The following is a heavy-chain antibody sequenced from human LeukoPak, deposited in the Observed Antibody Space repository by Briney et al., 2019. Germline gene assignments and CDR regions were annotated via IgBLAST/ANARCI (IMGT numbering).Heavy chain of an antibody. CDR2: INPNSGGT. CDR3: ARDRSMITFGGVIGRYYFDY. CDR1: GYTFSGYY. Sequence: ASVKLSCKASGYTFSGYYMHWVRQAPGQGLEWMGWINPNSGGTNYAQKFQGRVTMTRDTSISTAYMELSRLRSDDTAVYYCARDRSMITFGGVIGRYYFDYWGQGTLVTVSS. J-gene: IGHJ4*02. V-gene: IGHV1-2*02. D-gene: IGHD3-16*02.